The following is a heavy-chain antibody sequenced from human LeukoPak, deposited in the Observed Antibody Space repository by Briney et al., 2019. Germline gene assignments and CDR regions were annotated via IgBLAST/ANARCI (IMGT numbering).Heavy chain of an antibody. Sequence: SETLSLTCTVSGGSTSTYYWSWIRQPPGEGLEWIGYIYYSESTNYNPSLKSRVTISLDTSKNQFSPKLSSATAADTAVYYCARGGRNGGGWPYFDYWGQGTLVTVSS. CDR1: GGSTSTYY. CDR2: IYYSEST. CDR3: ARGGRNGGGWPYFDY. J-gene: IGHJ4*02. V-gene: IGHV4-59*01. D-gene: IGHD1-1*01.